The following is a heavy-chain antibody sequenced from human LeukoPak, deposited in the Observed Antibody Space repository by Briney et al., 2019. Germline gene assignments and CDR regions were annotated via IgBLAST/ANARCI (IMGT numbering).Heavy chain of an antibody. D-gene: IGHD4-17*01. CDR3: ARDLRLRGFDY. J-gene: IGHJ4*02. CDR2: ISYDGSNK. CDR1: GFTFSSYA. Sequence: GRSLRLSCAASGFTFSSYATHWVRQAPGKGLEWVAVISYDGSNKYYADSVKGRFTISRDNSKNTLYLQMNSLRAEDTAVYYCARDLRLRGFDYWGQGTLVTVSS. V-gene: IGHV3-30-3*01.